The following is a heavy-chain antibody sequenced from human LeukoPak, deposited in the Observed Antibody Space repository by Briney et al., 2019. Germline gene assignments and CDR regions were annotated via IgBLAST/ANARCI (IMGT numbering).Heavy chain of an antibody. CDR2: IYYSGST. CDR1: GGSISSYY. Sequence: PSETLSLTCTVSGGSISSYYGSWIRQPPGKGLEWIGYIYYSGSTNYNPSLKSRVTISVDTSKNQFSLKLSSVTAADTAVYYCARDWAGPPFRSWYFDLWGRGTLVTVSS. J-gene: IGHJ2*01. CDR3: ARDWAGPPFRSWYFDL. V-gene: IGHV4-59*01. D-gene: IGHD1-14*01.